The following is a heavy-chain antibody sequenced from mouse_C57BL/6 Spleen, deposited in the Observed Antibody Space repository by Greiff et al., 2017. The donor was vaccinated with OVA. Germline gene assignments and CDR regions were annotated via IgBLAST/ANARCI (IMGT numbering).Heavy chain of an antibody. V-gene: IGHV3-6*01. CDR1: GYSITSGYY. Sequence: EVQLVESGPGLVKPSQSLSLTCSVTGYSITSGYYWNWIRQFPGNKLEWMGYISYDGSNNYNPSLKNRISITRDTSKNQFFLKLNSVTTEDTATYYCARDEWDRAWFAYWGQGTLVTVSA. D-gene: IGHD3-3*01. J-gene: IGHJ3*01. CDR2: ISYDGSN. CDR3: ARDEWDRAWFAY.